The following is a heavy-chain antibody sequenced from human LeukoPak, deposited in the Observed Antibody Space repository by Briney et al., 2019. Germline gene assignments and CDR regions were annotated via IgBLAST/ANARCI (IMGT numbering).Heavy chain of an antibody. CDR3: ARVSSGWSSNWFDP. D-gene: IGHD6-19*01. V-gene: IGHV3-21*01. J-gene: IGHJ5*02. Sequence: PGGSLRLSRAASGFTFSSYSMNWVRQAPGKGLEWVSSISSSSSYIYYADSVKGRFTISRDNAKNSLYLQMNSLRAEDTAVYYCARVSSGWSSNWFDPWGQGTLVTVSS. CDR2: ISSSSSYI. CDR1: GFTFSSYS.